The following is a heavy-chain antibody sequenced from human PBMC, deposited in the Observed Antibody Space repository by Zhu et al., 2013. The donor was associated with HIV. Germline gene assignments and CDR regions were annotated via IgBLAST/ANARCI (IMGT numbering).Heavy chain of an antibody. CDR2: ISYDGSNK. J-gene: IGHJ4*02. Sequence: VQLVESGEAWSSLGVPSRLSCVGSGFTFSTYAIHWVRQAPGWGVELVTVISYDGSNKYYADSVKGRFTISRDNSKNTLYLQMNSLRVDDTALYYCMAAAGNGVDYWGQGTLVTVSS. V-gene: IGHV3-30-3*01. D-gene: IGHD6-13*01. CDR3: MAAAGNGVDY. CDR1: GFTFSTYA.